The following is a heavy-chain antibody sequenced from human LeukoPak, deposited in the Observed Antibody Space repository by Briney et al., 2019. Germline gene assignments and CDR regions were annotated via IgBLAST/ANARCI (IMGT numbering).Heavy chain of an antibody. V-gene: IGHV4-38-2*01. Sequence: KPSETLSLTCAVSGYSIRSGHYWGWLRQSPGKGLECICSINHSGITEYNPSLKSRVTLSVDTSKNQFSLQLRSVTAADRALYYCARSGDYIKEGFDYWGQGTQVTVSS. CDR3: ARSGDYIKEGFDY. D-gene: IGHD3-22*01. CDR1: GYSIRSGHY. J-gene: IGHJ4*02. CDR2: INHSGIT.